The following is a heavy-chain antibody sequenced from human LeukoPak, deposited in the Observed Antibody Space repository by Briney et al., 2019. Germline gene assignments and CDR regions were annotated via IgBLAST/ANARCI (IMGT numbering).Heavy chain of an antibody. V-gene: IGHV1-46*01. CDR2: ISPTSDTT. CDR3: ARVSGNFNEYFQF. Sequence: GASVKVSCKASGGTFSSYAISWVRQAPGQGLEWLGMISPTSDTTSYLQKFQGRVTMTRDTSTSTVHMELSSLRPEDTAVYYCARVSGNFNEYFQFWGQGTLVTVSS. J-gene: IGHJ1*01. CDR1: GGTFSSYA. D-gene: IGHD2/OR15-2a*01.